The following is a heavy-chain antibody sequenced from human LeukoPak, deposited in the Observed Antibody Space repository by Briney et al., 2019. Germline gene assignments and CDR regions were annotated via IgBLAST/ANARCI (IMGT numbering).Heavy chain of an antibody. D-gene: IGHD4-17*01. CDR1: GGSISSYY. CDR3: ASSTTVTTWFDY. CDR2: IYYSGST. Sequence: SETLSLTCTVSGGSISSYYWSWIRQPPGKGLEWIGYIYYSGSTNYNPSLKSRVTISVDTSKNQFSLKLSSVTAADTAVYYCASSTTVTTWFDYWGQGTLVTVSS. V-gene: IGHV4-59*01. J-gene: IGHJ4*02.